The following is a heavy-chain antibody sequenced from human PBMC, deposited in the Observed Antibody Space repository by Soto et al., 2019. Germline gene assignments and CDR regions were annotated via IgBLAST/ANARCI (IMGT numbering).Heavy chain of an antibody. Sequence: GGSLRLSCAASGFTFSSYAMHWVRQAPGKGLEWVAVISYDGSNKYYADAVKGRFTISRDNSENTLYLQMNSLRAEDTAVYYCARDRYSSPYCYYGMDVWGQGTTLTVPQ. V-gene: IGHV3-30-3*01. CDR2: ISYDGSNK. D-gene: IGHD5-18*01. CDR3: ARDRYSSPYCYYGMDV. J-gene: IGHJ6*01. CDR1: GFTFSSYA.